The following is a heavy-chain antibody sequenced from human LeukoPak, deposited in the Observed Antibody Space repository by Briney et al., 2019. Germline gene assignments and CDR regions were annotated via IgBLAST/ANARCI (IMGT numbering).Heavy chain of an antibody. J-gene: IGHJ4*02. CDR2: IYYSGST. Sequence: PSETLSLTCTVSGGSISSSYWSWIRQPPGKGLEWIGYIYYSGSTNYNPSLKSRFTISVDTPKNQFSLKLSSVTAADTAIYYCARGPRGAKSSGWYLLGFDYWGQGTLVTVSS. CDR3: ARGPRGAKSSGWYLLGFDY. D-gene: IGHD6-19*01. CDR1: GGSISSSY. V-gene: IGHV4-59*12.